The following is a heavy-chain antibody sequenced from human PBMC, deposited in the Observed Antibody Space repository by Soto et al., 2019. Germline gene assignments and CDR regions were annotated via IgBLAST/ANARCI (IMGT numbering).Heavy chain of an antibody. V-gene: IGHV3-23*01. J-gene: IGHJ1*01. D-gene: IGHD3-9*01. CDR2: ISGTGRVT. CDR3: AKEVHYDIVTGIEYFHH. CDR1: EFTFSSYA. Sequence: EVQLLESGGGLVQPGGSLKLSCAASEFTFSSYAMSWVRQAPGKGLEWVSGISGTGRVTNYAESVKGRFTISRDNPKSTLFLQMNSLRPEDTAVYYCAKEVHYDIVTGIEYFHHWGQGTLVTVSS.